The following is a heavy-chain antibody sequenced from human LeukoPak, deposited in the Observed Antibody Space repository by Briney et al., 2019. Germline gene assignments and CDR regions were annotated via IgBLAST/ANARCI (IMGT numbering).Heavy chain of an antibody. J-gene: IGHJ4*02. D-gene: IGHD6-19*01. CDR3: AKEHITVTGTGDY. CDR1: GFIFSNYA. V-gene: IGHV3-23*01. CDR2: ISDSGDNT. Sequence: GGSLRLSCAASGFIFSNYAMSWVRQAPGKGLEWVSAISDSGDNTYYADSVKGRFTISRDNSKNTLYLQMNSLRAEDTALYYCAKEHITVTGTGDYWGQGTLVTVSS.